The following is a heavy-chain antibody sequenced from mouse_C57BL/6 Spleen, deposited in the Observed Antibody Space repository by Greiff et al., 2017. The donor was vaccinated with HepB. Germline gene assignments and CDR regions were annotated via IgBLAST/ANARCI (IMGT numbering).Heavy chain of an antibody. D-gene: IGHD1-1*01. V-gene: IGHV1-80*01. CDR3: ARDDYGSPFAY. CDR1: GYAFSSYW. CDR2: IYPGDGDT. J-gene: IGHJ3*01. Sequence: VQLQESGAELVKPGASVKISCKASGYAFSSYWMNWVKQRPGKGLEWIGQIYPGDGDTNYNGKFKGKATLTADKSSSTAYMQLSSLTSEDSAVYFCARDDYGSPFAYWGQGTLVTVSA.